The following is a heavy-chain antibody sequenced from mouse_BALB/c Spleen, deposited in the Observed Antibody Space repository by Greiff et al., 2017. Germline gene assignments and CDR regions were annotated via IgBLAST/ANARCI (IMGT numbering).Heavy chain of an antibody. Sequence: EVQLVESGGGLVQPGGSRKLSCAASGFTFSSFGMHWVRQAPEKGLEWVAYISSGSSTIYYADTVKGRFTISRDNPKNTLFLQMTSLRSEDTAMYYCARSGYYGNLFDYWGQGTTLTVSS. CDR3: ARSGYYGNLFDY. CDR1: GFTFSSFG. CDR2: ISSGSSTI. J-gene: IGHJ2*01. D-gene: IGHD2-1*01. V-gene: IGHV5-17*02.